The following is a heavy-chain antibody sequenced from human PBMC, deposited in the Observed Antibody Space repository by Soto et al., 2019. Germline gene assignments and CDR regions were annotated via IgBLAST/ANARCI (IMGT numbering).Heavy chain of an antibody. V-gene: IGHV3-30-3*01. Sequence: VQLVESGGGLVKPGGSLRLSCAASGFTFSSYAMHWVRQAPGKGLEWVAVISYDGSNKYYADSVKGRFTISRDNSKNTLYLQMNSLRAEDTAVYYCARGPSSGWYENDAFDIWGQGTMVTVSS. CDR2: ISYDGSNK. CDR3: ARGPSSGWYENDAFDI. CDR1: GFTFSSYA. D-gene: IGHD6-19*01. J-gene: IGHJ3*02.